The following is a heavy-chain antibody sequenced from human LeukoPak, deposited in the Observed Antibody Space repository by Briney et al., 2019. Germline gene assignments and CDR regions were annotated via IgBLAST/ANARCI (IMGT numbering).Heavy chain of an antibody. CDR1: GFTFSSYA. CDR3: ARDQTVTTERYDYYYYYGMDV. V-gene: IGHV3-30-3*01. Sequence: PGGSLRLSCAASGFTFSSYAMHWVRQAPGKGLEWVAVISYDGSNKYYADSVMGRFTISRDNSKNTLYLQMNSLRAEDTAVYYCARDQTVTTERYDYYYYYGMDVWGQGTTVTVSS. J-gene: IGHJ6*02. CDR2: ISYDGSNK. D-gene: IGHD4-11*01.